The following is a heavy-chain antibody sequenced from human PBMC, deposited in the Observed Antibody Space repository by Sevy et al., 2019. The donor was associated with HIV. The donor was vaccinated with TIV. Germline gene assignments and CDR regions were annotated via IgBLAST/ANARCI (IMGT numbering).Heavy chain of an antibody. CDR1: GFSFGSYA. V-gene: IGHV3-23*01. CDR2: IGSGGRA. D-gene: IGHD3-9*01. J-gene: IGHJ6*02. CDR3: ARDFTGFYGMDV. Sequence: GGSLRLSCAASGFSFGSYAMSWVRQAPGKGLEWVSGIGSGGRAYSADSVEGRFTISRDNSKSTLYLQMNSLRVEDTAVYYCARDFTGFYGMDVWGQGTTVTVSS.